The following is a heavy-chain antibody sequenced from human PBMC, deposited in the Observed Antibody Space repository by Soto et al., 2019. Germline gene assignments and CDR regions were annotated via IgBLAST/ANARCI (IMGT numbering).Heavy chain of an antibody. D-gene: IGHD1-26*01. Sequence: SETLSLTCTVSGGSVSIGSYYWSWIRQPPGKGLQWIGYIYYRGSTNYHPSLQSRVTISVDSSKNQFSLKLSSVTAADTAVYYCPRENTWEGMDVWGQVTTVTVSS. CDR1: GGSVSIGSYY. J-gene: IGHJ6*02. CDR3: PRENTWEGMDV. CDR2: IYYRGST. V-gene: IGHV4-61*01.